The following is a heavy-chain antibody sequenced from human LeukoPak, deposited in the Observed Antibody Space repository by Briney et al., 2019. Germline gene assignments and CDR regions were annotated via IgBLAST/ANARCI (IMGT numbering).Heavy chain of an antibody. CDR3: AKDRRMTTVTTYFDY. D-gene: IGHD4-17*01. Sequence: QPGGSLRLSCAASGFTFSSYAMSWVRQAPGKGLEWVSGISSSGDSTYYADSVKGRFTISRDNSKNRLYLQMNSLRAEDTAVYYCAKDRRMTTVTTYFDYWGQGTLVTVSS. CDR2: ISSSGDST. J-gene: IGHJ4*02. V-gene: IGHV3-23*01. CDR1: GFTFSSYA.